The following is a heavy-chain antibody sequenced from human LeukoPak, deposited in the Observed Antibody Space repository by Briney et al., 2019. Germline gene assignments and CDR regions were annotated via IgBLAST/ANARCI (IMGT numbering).Heavy chain of an antibody. CDR2: IDAGSRTT. D-gene: IGHD5-24*01. CDR1: GFILNDLD. J-gene: IGHJ4*02. CDR3: SRGRDGFR. Sequence: GGSLTLSCTLSGFILNDLDMNWVSQVPGEGLEWVSYIDAGSRTTYYADPVKGRFTGSRDNAKNSLYLQINSLRAEDTAVYYCSRGRDGFRWGQGTLGTVSS. V-gene: IGHV3-48*01.